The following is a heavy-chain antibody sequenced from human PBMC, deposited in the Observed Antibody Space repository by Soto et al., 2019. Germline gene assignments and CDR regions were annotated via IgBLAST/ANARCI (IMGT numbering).Heavy chain of an antibody. CDR1: GYTFTSYY. CDR3: ARGLNYYDSSGYEYFQH. Sequence: ASVKVSCKASGYTFTSYYMHWVRQAPGQGLEWMGIINPSGGSTSYAQKFQGRVTMTRDTSTSTVYMELSSLRSEDTAVYYCARGLNYYDSSGYEYFQHWGQGTLVTVSS. V-gene: IGHV1-46*03. CDR2: INPSGGST. D-gene: IGHD3-22*01. J-gene: IGHJ1*01.